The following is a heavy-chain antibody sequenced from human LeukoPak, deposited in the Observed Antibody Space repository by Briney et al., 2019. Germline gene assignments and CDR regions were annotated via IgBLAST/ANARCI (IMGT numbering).Heavy chain of an antibody. J-gene: IGHJ4*02. D-gene: IGHD6-19*01. Sequence: GGSLRLSCGASGFTFGSYWMHWVRQAPGKGLVWVSRVSLNGSTTTYADSVKGRFTISRDNAKNTLYLQMNSLRAGDTAVYYCARGRGSGASDFWGQGTLVSVSS. V-gene: IGHV3-74*01. CDR1: GFTFGSYW. CDR3: ARGRGSGASDF. CDR2: VSLNGSTT.